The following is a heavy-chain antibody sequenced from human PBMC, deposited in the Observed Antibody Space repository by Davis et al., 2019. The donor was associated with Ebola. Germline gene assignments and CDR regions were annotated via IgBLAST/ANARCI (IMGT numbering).Heavy chain of an antibody. CDR3: TRGGWDTTGYRFDP. Sequence: PGGSLRLPCAASGFSFSTYWMHWVRQAPGKGLVWVSRVDSDGSYTTYADSVKGRFTISRDNAKNTLYLQMNSLRVEDTAVYYCTRGGWDTTGYRFDPWGQGTLVTVSS. D-gene: IGHD1-26*01. J-gene: IGHJ5*02. CDR1: GFSFSTYW. CDR2: VDSDGSYT. V-gene: IGHV3-74*01.